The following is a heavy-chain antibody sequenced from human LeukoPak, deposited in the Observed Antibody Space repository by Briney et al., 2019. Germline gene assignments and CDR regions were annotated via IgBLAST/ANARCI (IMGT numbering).Heavy chain of an antibody. CDR2: IYLADSDT. CDR1: GYNFLRNW. V-gene: IGHV5-51*01. CDR3: ARLSDYSNYNYYMDV. D-gene: IGHD4-11*01. J-gene: IGHJ6*03. Sequence: GESLKISCQASGYNFLRNWFGWARQMPGKGLEWMGVIYLADSDTRYTPAFQGQVTISADKSISTVYLQWSSLKASDTANYYCARLSDYSNYNYYMDVWGQGTTVTVSS.